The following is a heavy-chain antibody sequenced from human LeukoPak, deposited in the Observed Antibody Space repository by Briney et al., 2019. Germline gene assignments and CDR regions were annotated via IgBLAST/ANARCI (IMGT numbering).Heavy chain of an antibody. V-gene: IGHV4-34*01. D-gene: IGHD3-3*01. Sequence: SETLSLTCAVYGGSFSGYYWSWIRQPPGKGREWIGKINHSGSTNYNPSLKSRVTISVDTSKNQFSLKLSSVTAADTAVYYCARDRTIFGVVISYNWFDPWGQGTLVTVSS. CDR3: ARDRTIFGVVISYNWFDP. CDR2: INHSGST. J-gene: IGHJ5*02. CDR1: GGSFSGYY.